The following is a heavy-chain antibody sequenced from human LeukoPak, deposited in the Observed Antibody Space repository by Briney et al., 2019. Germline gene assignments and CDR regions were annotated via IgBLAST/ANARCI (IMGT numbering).Heavy chain of an antibody. J-gene: IGHJ4*02. CDR3: ARDDPNYYDSSGYPGDIDY. CDR2: ISAYNGNT. Sequence: ASVKVSCKASGYTFTSYGISWVRQAPGQGLEWMGWISAYNGNTNYAQKLQGRVTMTTDTSASTAYMELRSLRSDDTAVYYCARDDPNYYDSSGYPGDIDYLGQGTLVTVSS. D-gene: IGHD3-22*01. V-gene: IGHV1-18*01. CDR1: GYTFTSYG.